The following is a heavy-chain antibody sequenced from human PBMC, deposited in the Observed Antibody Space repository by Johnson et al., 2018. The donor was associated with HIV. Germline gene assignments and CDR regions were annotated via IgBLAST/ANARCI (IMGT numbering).Heavy chain of an antibody. Sequence: VQLVESGGGLVQPGRSLRLSCAASGFTFSSYGMHWVRQAPGKGLEWVAVISYDGSNKYYADSVKGRFTISRDNSKNTLFLQMNSLRDEDTAVYYCAKGGVWEIPLGFGAVDFWGQGTMVSASS. CDR2: ISYDGSNK. D-gene: IGHD1-26*01. CDR1: GFTFSSYG. J-gene: IGHJ3*01. CDR3: AKGGVWEIPLGFGAVDF. V-gene: IGHV3-30*18.